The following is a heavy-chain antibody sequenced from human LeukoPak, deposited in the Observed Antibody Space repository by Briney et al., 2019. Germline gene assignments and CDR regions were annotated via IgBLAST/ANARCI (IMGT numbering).Heavy chain of an antibody. CDR3: TTAGDYCGGDCYLNWFDP. CDR2: IKSKTDGGTT. J-gene: IGHJ5*02. D-gene: IGHD2-21*02. CDR1: GFTFSNAW. Sequence: GGSLRLSCAASGFTFSNAWMSWVRQAPGKGLEWVGRIKSKTDGGTTDYAAPVKGRFTISRDDSKNTLYLQMNSLKTEDTAVYYCTTAGDYCGGDCYLNWFDPWGQGTLVTVSS. V-gene: IGHV3-15*01.